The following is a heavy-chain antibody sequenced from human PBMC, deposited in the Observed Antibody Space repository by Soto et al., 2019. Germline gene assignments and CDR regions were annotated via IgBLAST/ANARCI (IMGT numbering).Heavy chain of an antibody. D-gene: IGHD2-15*01. CDR1: GFTFSSYG. Sequence: QVQLVESGGGVVQPGRSLRLSCAASGFTFSSYGMHWVRQAPGKGLEWVAVIWYDGSNKYYADSVKGRFTISRDNSKHSLYLQPNSLRSTDMAVYYGSRESWFRRCCYDYWGQGTLVTVSS. CDR2: IWYDGSNK. V-gene: IGHV3-33*01. J-gene: IGHJ4*02. CDR3: SRESWFRRCCYDY.